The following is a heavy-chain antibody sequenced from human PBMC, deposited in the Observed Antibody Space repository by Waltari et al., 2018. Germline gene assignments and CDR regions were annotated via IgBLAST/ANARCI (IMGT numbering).Heavy chain of an antibody. Sequence: QVQLVQSGAEVKKPGSSVKVSCKASGGTFSSYAISWVRQDPGQGLEWMGGIIPIFGTANYAQKFQGRVTITADESTSTAYMELSSLRSEDTAVYYCATLPYCSSTSCYTGYWGQGTLVTVSS. D-gene: IGHD2-2*02. CDR1: GGTFSSYA. CDR3: ATLPYCSSTSCYTGY. J-gene: IGHJ4*02. CDR2: IIPIFGTA. V-gene: IGHV1-69*01.